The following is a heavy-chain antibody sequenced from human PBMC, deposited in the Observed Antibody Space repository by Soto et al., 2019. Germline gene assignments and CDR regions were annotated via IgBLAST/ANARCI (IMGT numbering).Heavy chain of an antibody. CDR1: GYTFTGYF. J-gene: IGHJ4*02. D-gene: IGHD1-26*01. CDR2: INPNNGDT. CDR3: TGETSGGLDY. V-gene: IGHV1-2*02. Sequence: QVQLVQSGAEVKKPGASVKVSCKASGYTFTGYFMHWVRQAPGQGLEWMGWINPNNGDTNYAQKIVGRVTLSGDTSIRTDYKDLRMMRSDETVDFYCTGETSGGLDYWGQGTLLTVSS.